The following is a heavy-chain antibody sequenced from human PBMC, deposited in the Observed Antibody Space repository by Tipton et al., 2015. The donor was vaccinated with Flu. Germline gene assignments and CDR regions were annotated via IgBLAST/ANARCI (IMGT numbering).Heavy chain of an antibody. CDR1: GDSISSDYH. V-gene: IGHV4-38-2*01. D-gene: IGHD4-11*01. CDR3: ARRDFSNYVSDPKSWFDS. CDR2: VSRSGST. J-gene: IGHJ5*01. Sequence: TLSLTCAVSGDSISSDYHWVWIRQFPGKRLEWIGTVSRSGSTVYNPSLTSRVTISIDRSKNQFSLKLTSVTATDTAVYYCARRDFSNYVSDPKSWFDSWGQGTLVTVSS.